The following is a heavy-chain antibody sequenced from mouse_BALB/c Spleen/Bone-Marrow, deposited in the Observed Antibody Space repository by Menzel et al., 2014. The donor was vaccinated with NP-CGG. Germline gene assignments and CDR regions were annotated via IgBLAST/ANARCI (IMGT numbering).Heavy chain of an antibody. Sequence: EVKLLESGGGLVQPGGSLKLSCAASGFDSSRYWMSWVRQAPGKGLEWMGEINPDSRTINYSPSLKDKFIISRDNAKNTLYLRLNKVRSEDTALYYCARPDYYGYLNYWGQGTTLTVSS. CDR2: INPDSRTI. D-gene: IGHD1-1*01. CDR3: ARPDYYGYLNY. V-gene: IGHV4-1*02. CDR1: GFDSSRYW. J-gene: IGHJ2*01.